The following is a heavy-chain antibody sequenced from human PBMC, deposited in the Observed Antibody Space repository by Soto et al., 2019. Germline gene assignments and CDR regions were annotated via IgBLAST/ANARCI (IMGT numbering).Heavy chain of an antibody. J-gene: IGHJ3*02. D-gene: IGHD3-10*01. Sequence: GGSLRLSCTAYGLGVRNNYMSWVRQAPGMGLEWVSVIYSGGSTYYADSVKGRFTISRDNSKNTLYLQMNSLRAEDTAVYYCARVNGVIDAFDIWGQGTMVTVSS. CDR1: GLGVRNNY. V-gene: IGHV3-53*01. CDR2: IYSGGST. CDR3: ARVNGVIDAFDI.